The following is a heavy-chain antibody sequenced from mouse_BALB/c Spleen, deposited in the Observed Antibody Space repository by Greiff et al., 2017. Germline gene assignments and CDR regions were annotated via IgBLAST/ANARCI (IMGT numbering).Heavy chain of an antibody. V-gene: IGHV5-17*02. CDR1: GFTFSSFG. J-gene: IGHJ3*01. Sequence: EVKLMESGGGLVQPGGSRKLSCAASGFTFSSFGMHWVRQAPEKGLEWVAYISSGSSTIYYADTVKGRFTISRDNPKNTLFLQMTSLRSEDTAMYYCARSDGYWFAYWGQGTLVTVSA. CDR2: ISSGSSTI. CDR3: ARSDGYWFAY. D-gene: IGHD2-3*01.